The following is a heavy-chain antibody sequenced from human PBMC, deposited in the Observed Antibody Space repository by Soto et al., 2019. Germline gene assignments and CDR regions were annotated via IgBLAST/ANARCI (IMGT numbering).Heavy chain of an antibody. V-gene: IGHV3-23*01. D-gene: IGHD5-18*01. Sequence: GGSLRLSCAASGFTFSSYAMSWVRQAPGKGLEWVSGISGGGGHTYYADSVKGRFTISRDNSKNTLYLQMNSLRAEDTAVYYCAKDREGYSYGLFDYWGQGTLVTVSS. CDR2: ISGGGGHT. CDR1: GFTFSSYA. CDR3: AKDREGYSYGLFDY. J-gene: IGHJ4*02.